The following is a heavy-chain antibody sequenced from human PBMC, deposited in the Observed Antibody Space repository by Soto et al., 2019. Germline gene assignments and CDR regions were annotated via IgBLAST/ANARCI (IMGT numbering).Heavy chain of an antibody. V-gene: IGHV4-59*01. D-gene: IGHD3-22*01. J-gene: IGHJ4*02. Sequence: SETLSLTCTVSDGSISNFYWSWIRQPPGKGLEWIGYISSSGNTNYNPSLKSQVSISVDTSKNQFSLNLTSVTAADTAVYYCARAPMVLTRSYFDSWGQGTPVTVSS. CDR2: ISSSGNT. CDR3: ARAPMVLTRSYFDS. CDR1: DGSISNFY.